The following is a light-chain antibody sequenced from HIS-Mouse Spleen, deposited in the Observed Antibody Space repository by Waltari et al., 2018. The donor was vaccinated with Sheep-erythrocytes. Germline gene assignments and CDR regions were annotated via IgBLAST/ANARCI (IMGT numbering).Light chain of an antibody. CDR1: SSNIGAGYD. Sequence: QSVLTQPPSVSGAPGQRVTISCTGSSSNIGAGYDVHWYQQLPGTAPKLLIYGTRNRPSGIPNRFSGSKSGTSASLAITGLQAEDEADYYCQSYDSSLGGSVFGGGTKLTVL. CDR3: QSYDSSLGGSV. CDR2: GTR. V-gene: IGLV1-40*01. J-gene: IGLJ2*01.